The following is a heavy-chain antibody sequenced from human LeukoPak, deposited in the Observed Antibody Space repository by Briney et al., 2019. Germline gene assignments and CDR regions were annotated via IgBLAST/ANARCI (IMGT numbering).Heavy chain of an antibody. V-gene: IGHV3-48*03. CDR2: ISSSGSTI. D-gene: IGHD5-24*01. CDR3: AREMATMPFDY. Sequence: GGSLRLSCAASGFTFSSYEMNWVRQAPGKGREWVSYISSSGSTIYYADSVKGRFTISRDNSKNTLYLQMNSLRAEDTAVYYCAREMATMPFDYWGQGTLVTVSS. J-gene: IGHJ4*02. CDR1: GFTFSSYE.